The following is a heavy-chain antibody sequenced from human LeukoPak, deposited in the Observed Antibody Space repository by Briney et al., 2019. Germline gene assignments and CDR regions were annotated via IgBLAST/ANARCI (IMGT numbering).Heavy chain of an antibody. CDR2: INPSGGST. Sequence: ASVKVSCKASGYTFTSYYMHWVRQAPGQGLEWMGIINPSGGSTSYAQKFQGRVTMTRDTSISTAYMELSRLRSDDTAVYYCAREYSYGYGFDYWGQGTLVTVSS. D-gene: IGHD5-18*01. CDR1: GYTFTSYY. CDR3: AREYSYGYGFDY. V-gene: IGHV1-46*01. J-gene: IGHJ4*02.